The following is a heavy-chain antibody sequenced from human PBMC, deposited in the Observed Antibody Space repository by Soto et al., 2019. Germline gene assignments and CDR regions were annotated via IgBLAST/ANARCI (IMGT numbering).Heavy chain of an antibody. D-gene: IGHD6-13*01. Sequence: PSETLSLTCTVSGGSISSGGYYWSWIRQHPGKGLEWIGYIYYSGSTYYNPSLKSRVTISVDTSKNQFSLKLSSVTAADTAVYYCARQYSSSWTPPPYWGQGTLVPVSS. CDR1: GGSISSGGYY. CDR2: IYYSGST. CDR3: ARQYSSSWTPPPY. V-gene: IGHV4-31*03. J-gene: IGHJ4*02.